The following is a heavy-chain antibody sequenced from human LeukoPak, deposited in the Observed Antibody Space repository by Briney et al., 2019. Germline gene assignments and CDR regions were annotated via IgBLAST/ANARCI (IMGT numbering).Heavy chain of an antibody. CDR3: ARIVRFGELQRDY. Sequence: QTGGSLRLSCAASGFTVSSNYMSWVRQAPGKGLEWVSVIYSGGSTYCADSVKGRFTISRDNSKNTLYLQMNSLRAGDTAVYYCARIVRFGELQRDYWGQGTLVTVSS. J-gene: IGHJ4*02. CDR2: IYSGGST. CDR1: GFTVSSNY. V-gene: IGHV3-53*01. D-gene: IGHD3-10*01.